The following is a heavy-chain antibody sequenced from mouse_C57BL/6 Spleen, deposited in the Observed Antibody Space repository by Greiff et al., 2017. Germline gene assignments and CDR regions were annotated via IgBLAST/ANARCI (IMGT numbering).Heavy chain of an antibody. CDR2: IFPGSGST. CDR3: ARGVQRRLRFFAY. CDR1: GYTFTGYW. D-gene: IGHD3-2*02. V-gene: IGHV1-9*01. Sequence: QVQLKQSGAELMKPGASVKLSCKATGYTFTGYWIAWVQQSPGHGLEWIGEIFPGSGSTNYNEKFKGRATFTADTSSNTPYMQLSSLTTEDSAIYYCARGVQRRLRFFAYWGQGTLVTVSA. J-gene: IGHJ3*01.